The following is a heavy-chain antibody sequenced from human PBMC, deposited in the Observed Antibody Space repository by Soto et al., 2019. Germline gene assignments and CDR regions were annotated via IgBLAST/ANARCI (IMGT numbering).Heavy chain of an antibody. Sequence: GESLQISCKGSGYSFTSYWIGWVRQMPGKGLEWMGIIYPGDSDTRYSPSFQGQVTISADKSISTAYLQWSSLKASDTAMYYCARHLRSGYCSGGSCYSGPYYYYGMDVWGQGTTVTVSS. CDR1: GYSFTSYW. CDR3: ARHLRSGYCSGGSCYSGPYYYYGMDV. D-gene: IGHD2-15*01. V-gene: IGHV5-51*01. CDR2: IYPGDSDT. J-gene: IGHJ6*02.